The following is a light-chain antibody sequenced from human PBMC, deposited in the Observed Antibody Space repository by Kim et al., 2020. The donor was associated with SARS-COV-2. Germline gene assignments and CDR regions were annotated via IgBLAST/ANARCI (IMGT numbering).Light chain of an antibody. CDR3: QQYYSTPFT. Sequence: DIVMTQYPDSLAVSLGERATINCKSSQSVLYSSNNKNYLAWYQQKPGQPPKLLIYWASTRESGVPDRFSGSGSGTDFTLTISSLQAEDVAVYYCQQYYSTPFTFGGGTKVDIK. CDR2: WAS. J-gene: IGKJ4*01. CDR1: QSVLYSSNNKNY. V-gene: IGKV4-1*01.